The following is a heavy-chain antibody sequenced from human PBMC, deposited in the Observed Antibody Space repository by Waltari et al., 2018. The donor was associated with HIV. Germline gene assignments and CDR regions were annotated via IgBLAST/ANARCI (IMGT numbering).Heavy chain of an antibody. D-gene: IGHD3-10*01. Sequence: QVQLVESGGGVVQPGRSLRLSCAASGFTFSTYCMHWVRQAPGKGLGWVAGIWYDGSNKYYADSVKGRLTISRDNSKNTVYLQINRLRAEDTAVYYCAREGHYYGSGRFGGDYWGQGTLVTVSS. CDR1: GFTFSTYC. J-gene: IGHJ4*02. CDR2: IWYDGSNK. V-gene: IGHV3-33*01. CDR3: AREGHYYGSGRFGGDY.